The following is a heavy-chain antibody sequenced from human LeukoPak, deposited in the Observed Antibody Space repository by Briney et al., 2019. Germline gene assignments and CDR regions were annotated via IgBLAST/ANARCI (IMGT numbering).Heavy chain of an antibody. Sequence: PSETLSLTCTVSGGSIGNYYWGWIRQPPGKGLEWIGSIYYSGSTYYNPSLKSRVTISVDTSKNQFSLKLSSVTAADTAVYYCAFHLTYYYDSSGYYIHEYWGQGTLVTVSS. CDR1: GGSIGNYY. D-gene: IGHD3-22*01. V-gene: IGHV4-39*01. CDR3: AFHLTYYYDSSGYYIHEY. CDR2: IYYSGST. J-gene: IGHJ4*02.